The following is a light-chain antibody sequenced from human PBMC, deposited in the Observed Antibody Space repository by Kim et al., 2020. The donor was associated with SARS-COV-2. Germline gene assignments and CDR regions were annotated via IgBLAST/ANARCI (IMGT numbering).Light chain of an antibody. J-gene: IGKJ4*01. CDR1: QSINTY. CDR3: QQSFTTPLT. Sequence: DIQLTQSPFSLSASVGDRVTISCRASQSINTYLNWYHHKPGIAPKLLIYAASRLQSGVPSRFSGSGSGTNFTLTISSLQPEDFATYYCQQSFTTPLTFGGGTKVDIK. CDR2: AAS. V-gene: IGKV1-39*01.